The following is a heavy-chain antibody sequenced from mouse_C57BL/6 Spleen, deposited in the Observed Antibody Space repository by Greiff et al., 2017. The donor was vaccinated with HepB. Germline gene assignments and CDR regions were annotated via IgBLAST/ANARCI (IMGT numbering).Heavy chain of an antibody. Sequence: QVQLQQPGAELVKPGASVKLSCKASGYTFTSYWMQWVKQRPGQGLEWIGEIDPSDSYTNYNQKFKGKATLTVDTSSSTAYMQLSSLTSEDSAVYYCARPMVTTGYAMDYWGQGTSVTVSS. V-gene: IGHV1-50*01. J-gene: IGHJ4*01. D-gene: IGHD2-2*01. CDR1: GYTFTSYW. CDR3: ARPMVTTGYAMDY. CDR2: IDPSDSYT.